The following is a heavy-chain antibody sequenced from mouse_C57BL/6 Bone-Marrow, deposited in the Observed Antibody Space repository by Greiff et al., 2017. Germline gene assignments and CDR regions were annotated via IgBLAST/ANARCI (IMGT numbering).Heavy chain of an antibody. J-gene: IGHJ2*01. CDR2: IYPGSGNT. Sequence: QVQLQQSGPELVKPGASVKISCKASGYSFTSYYIHWVKQRPGQGLEWIGWIYPGSGNTKYNEKFKGKATLTADTSSSTAYMQLSSLTSEDSAVYYCAGYAYDYDYYFDYWGQGTTLTVSS. D-gene: IGHD2-4*01. V-gene: IGHV1-66*01. CDR3: AGYAYDYDYYFDY. CDR1: GYSFTSYY.